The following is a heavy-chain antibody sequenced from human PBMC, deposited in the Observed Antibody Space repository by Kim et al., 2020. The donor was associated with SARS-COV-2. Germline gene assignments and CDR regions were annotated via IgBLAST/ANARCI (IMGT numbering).Heavy chain of an antibody. CDR1: GFTFSSYS. CDR3: ARDYLYYDSSGTRAFDI. V-gene: IGHV3-48*02. Sequence: GGSLRLSCAASGFTFSSYSMNWVRQAPGKGLEWVSYISSSSSTIYYADSVKGRFTISRDNAKNSLYLQMNSLRDEDTAVYYCARDYLYYDSSGTRAFDIWGQGTMVTVSS. D-gene: IGHD3-22*01. J-gene: IGHJ3*02. CDR2: ISSSSSTI.